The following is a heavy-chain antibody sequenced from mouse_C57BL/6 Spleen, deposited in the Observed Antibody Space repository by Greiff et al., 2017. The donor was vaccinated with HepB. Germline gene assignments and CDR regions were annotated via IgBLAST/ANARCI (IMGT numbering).Heavy chain of an antibody. Sequence: EVQLQHSGAELVRPGASVKLSCTASGFNIKDYYMHWVKQRPEQGLEWIGRIDPEDGDTEYAPKFQGKATMTADTSSNTAYLQLSSLTSEDTAVYYCSPITTVVSRYFDVWGTGTTVTVSS. D-gene: IGHD1-1*01. CDR1: GFNIKDYY. J-gene: IGHJ1*03. V-gene: IGHV14-1*01. CDR3: SPITTVVSRYFDV. CDR2: IDPEDGDT.